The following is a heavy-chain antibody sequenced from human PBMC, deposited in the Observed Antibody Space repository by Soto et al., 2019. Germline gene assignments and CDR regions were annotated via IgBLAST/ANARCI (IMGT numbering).Heavy chain of an antibody. Sequence: SETLSLTCTVSGGSISSSSYYWGWIRQPPGKGLEWIGSIYYSGSTYYNPSLKSRVTISVDTSKNQFSLKLSSVTAADTAVYYCARPTGVGATRMDVWGQGTSVTVSS. V-gene: IGHV4-39*01. CDR2: IYYSGST. CDR3: ARPTGVGATRMDV. CDR1: GGSISSSSYY. D-gene: IGHD1-26*01. J-gene: IGHJ6*02.